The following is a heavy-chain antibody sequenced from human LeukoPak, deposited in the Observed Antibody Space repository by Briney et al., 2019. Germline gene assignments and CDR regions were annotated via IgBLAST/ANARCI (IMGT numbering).Heavy chain of an antibody. CDR3: AYNYGDYGYGY. D-gene: IGHD4-17*01. V-gene: IGHV4-61*02. J-gene: IGHJ4*02. Sequence: PSETLSLTCIVSGASISRGRYYWSWIRQPAGKALEWIGRIYTSGSTNYNPSLQTRVTISIDTSKNQFSLRLNSVTAADTAVYYCAYNYGDYGYGYWGQGTLVTVSS. CDR1: GASISRGRYY. CDR2: IYTSGST.